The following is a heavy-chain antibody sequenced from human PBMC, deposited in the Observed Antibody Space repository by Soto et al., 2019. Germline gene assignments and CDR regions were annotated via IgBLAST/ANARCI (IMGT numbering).Heavy chain of an antibody. V-gene: IGHV1-46*01. Sequence: QVQLVQSGAEVKKPGASVKVSCKASGYIFTNHYIHWVRQAPGQGLEWMGIINPSGGSTNYLQKFQSRVTMTRDTSTNTVYMELSSLRSEDTAVYFCARADYYDSSGFYYDYWGQGTLVTVSS. J-gene: IGHJ4*02. D-gene: IGHD3-22*01. CDR2: INPSGGST. CDR3: ARADYYDSSGFYYDY. CDR1: GYIFTNHY.